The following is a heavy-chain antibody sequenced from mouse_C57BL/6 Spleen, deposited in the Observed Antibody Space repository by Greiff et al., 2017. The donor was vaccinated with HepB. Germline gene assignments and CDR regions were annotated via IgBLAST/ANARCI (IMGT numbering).Heavy chain of an antibody. CDR1: GFTFSDYG. CDR3: ARPTVVAEAMDY. J-gene: IGHJ4*01. V-gene: IGHV5-17*01. Sequence: EVQVVESGGGLVKPGGSLKLSCAASGFTFSDYGMHWVRQAPEKGLEWVAYISSGSSTIYYADTVKGRFTISRDNAKNTLFLQMTSLRSEYTAMYYCARPTVVAEAMDYWGQGTSVTVSS. CDR2: ISSGSSTI. D-gene: IGHD1-1*01.